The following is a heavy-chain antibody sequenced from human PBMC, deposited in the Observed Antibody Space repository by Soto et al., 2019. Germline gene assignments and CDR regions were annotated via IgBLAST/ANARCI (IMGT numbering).Heavy chain of an antibody. CDR2: IWYDGSNK. Sequence: GGSLRLSCAASGFTFSSYGMHWVRQAPGKGLEWVAVIWYDGSNKYYADSVKGRFTISRDNSKNTLYLQMNSLRAEDTAVYYCARDLEQQLANYYYYGMDVWGQGTTVTVSS. V-gene: IGHV3-33*01. D-gene: IGHD6-13*01. J-gene: IGHJ6*02. CDR3: ARDLEQQLANYYYYGMDV. CDR1: GFTFSSYG.